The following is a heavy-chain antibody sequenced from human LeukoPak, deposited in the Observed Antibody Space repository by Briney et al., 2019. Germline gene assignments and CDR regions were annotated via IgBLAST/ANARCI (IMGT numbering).Heavy chain of an antibody. J-gene: IGHJ4*02. V-gene: IGHV1-3*01. D-gene: IGHD3-10*01. CDR3: ARPGYYYGSGSSTFDY. CDR2: INAGNGNT. CDR1: GYTFTSYA. Sequence: ASVKVSCKASGYTFTSYAMHWVRQAPGQRLEWMGWINAGNGNTKYSQKFQGRVTMTRDTSTSTVYMELSSLRSEDTAVYYCARPGYYYGSGSSTFDYWGQGTLVTVSS.